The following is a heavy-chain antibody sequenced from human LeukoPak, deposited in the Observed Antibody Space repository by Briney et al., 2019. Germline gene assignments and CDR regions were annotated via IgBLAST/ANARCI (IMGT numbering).Heavy chain of an antibody. J-gene: IGHJ5*02. D-gene: IGHD6-6*01. Sequence: AAVKVSCKASGYTFTSYGISWVRQAPGQGLEWMGWISAYNGNTNYAQKLQGRVTMTTDTSTSTAYMELRSLRSDDTAVYYCARDQRSSIAARPWVWFDPWGQGTLVTVSS. CDR1: GYTFTSYG. CDR3: ARDQRSSIAARPWVWFDP. V-gene: IGHV1-18*01. CDR2: ISAYNGNT.